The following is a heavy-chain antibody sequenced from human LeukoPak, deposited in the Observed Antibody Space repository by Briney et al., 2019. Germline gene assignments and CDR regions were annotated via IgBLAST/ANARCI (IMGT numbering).Heavy chain of an antibody. D-gene: IGHD4-17*01. CDR2: IYPTDSDT. CDR3: ARQGPYGHYDY. J-gene: IGHJ4*02. CDR1: GYSFTNYL. Sequence: GESLKISCKGSGYSFTNYLIGWVRQMPGKGLEWMGIIYPTDSDTRYSPSFQGQVTISADKSITTAYLQWSSLKASDTAMYYCARQGPYGHYDYWGQGTLVTVSS. V-gene: IGHV5-51*01.